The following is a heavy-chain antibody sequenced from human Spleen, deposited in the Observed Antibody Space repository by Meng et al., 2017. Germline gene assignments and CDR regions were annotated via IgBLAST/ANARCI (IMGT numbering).Heavy chain of an antibody. CDR3: AKTAHSSYYYGLDV. Sequence: SETLSLTCTVSGGSVSSYFWNWIRQTPGKGLEWIGYISYSGSTNYNSSLKSRVTISLDTSKNQFSLKLSSVIAADTAVYYCAKTAHSSYYYGLDVWGQGTTVTVSS. CDR1: GGSVSSYF. V-gene: IGHV4-59*02. J-gene: IGHJ6*02. CDR2: ISYSGST.